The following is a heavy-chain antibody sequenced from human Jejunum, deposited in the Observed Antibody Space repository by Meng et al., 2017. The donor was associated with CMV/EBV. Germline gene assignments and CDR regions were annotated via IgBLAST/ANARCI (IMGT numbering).Heavy chain of an antibody. CDR3: TRESGYLI. J-gene: IGHJ6*02. D-gene: IGHD5-12*01. CDR2: IFGGGKST. CDR1: GVTVSSNA. Sequence: CCAGSGVTVSSNAMSWVRQAAGKGPEWVSFIFGGGKSTYYADSVKGRFTISKDDSKNTLYLQMNSLRVEDTAVYYCTRESGYLIWGQGTTVTVSS. V-gene: IGHV3-23*03.